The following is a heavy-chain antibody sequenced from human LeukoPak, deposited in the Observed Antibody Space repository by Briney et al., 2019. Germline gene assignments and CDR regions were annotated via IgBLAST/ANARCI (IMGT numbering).Heavy chain of an antibody. D-gene: IGHD6-13*01. CDR3: ARDPGRSSSWYPGLGSYWFDP. CDR2: IYYSGST. V-gene: IGHV4-59*01. CDR1: GGSISSYY. Sequence: SETLSLTCTVSGGSISSYYWSWIRQPPGKGLEWIGYIYYSGSTNYNSSLKSRVTISVDTSKNQFPLKLSSVTAADTAVYYCARDPGRSSSWYPGLGSYWFDPWGQGTLVTVSS. J-gene: IGHJ5*02.